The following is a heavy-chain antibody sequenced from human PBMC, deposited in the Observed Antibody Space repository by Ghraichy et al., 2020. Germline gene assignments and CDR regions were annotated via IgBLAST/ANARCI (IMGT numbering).Heavy chain of an antibody. Sequence: GGSLRLSCAASGFTFSDFYMSWIRQAPGKGLEWVSFISVSSHGYTVYADSVKGRFTISRDNAKNSLFLQMNSLRAEDTAVYYCARATRAVDYWGQGTLVTVSS. V-gene: IGHV3-11*06. CDR2: ISVSSHGYT. J-gene: IGHJ4*02. D-gene: IGHD1-1*01. CDR3: ARATRAVDY. CDR1: GFTFSDFY.